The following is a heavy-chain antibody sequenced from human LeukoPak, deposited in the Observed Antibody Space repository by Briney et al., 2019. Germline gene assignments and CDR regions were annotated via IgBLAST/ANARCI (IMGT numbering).Heavy chain of an antibody. V-gene: IGHV1-69*02. Sequence: ASVKVSFKASGGTFSSYTISWVRQAPGQGIEWMGRIIPILGIANYAQKFQGRVTITADKSTSTAYMELSSLRSEDTAVYYCARGYYYDSSGYYTWGQGTLVTVSS. CDR2: IIPILGIA. J-gene: IGHJ5*02. D-gene: IGHD3-22*01. CDR1: GGTFSSYT. CDR3: ARGYYYDSSGYYT.